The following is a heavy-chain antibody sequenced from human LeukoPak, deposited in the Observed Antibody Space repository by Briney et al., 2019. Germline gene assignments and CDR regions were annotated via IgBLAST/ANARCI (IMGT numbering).Heavy chain of an antibody. CDR3: AKDRYSSGWYDYFDY. V-gene: IGHV3-23*01. J-gene: IGHJ4*02. Sequence: GGSLRLSCAASGFTFSSYAMSWVRQAPGKGLEWVSAISGSGGSTYYADSVKGRFTISRDNSKNTLYLQMNSLRAEDTAVYYCAKDRYSSGWYDYFDYWGQGTLVTVSS. CDR1: GFTFSSYA. D-gene: IGHD6-19*01. CDR2: ISGSGGST.